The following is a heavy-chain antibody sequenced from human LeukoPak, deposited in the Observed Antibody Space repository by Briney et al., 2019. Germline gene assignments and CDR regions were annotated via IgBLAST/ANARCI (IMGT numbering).Heavy chain of an antibody. CDR2: IYYSGTT. Sequence: PSETLSLTCTFSGGSISGYYWTWIRQPPGKGLEWIGYIYYSGTTTYNPALESRVTISIDTSRNQFSLRLSSVTAADTAVYHCASENYGSGSLNYWGQGTLVTVSS. V-gene: IGHV4-59*08. CDR1: GGSISGYY. CDR3: ASENYGSGSLNY. J-gene: IGHJ4*02. D-gene: IGHD3-10*01.